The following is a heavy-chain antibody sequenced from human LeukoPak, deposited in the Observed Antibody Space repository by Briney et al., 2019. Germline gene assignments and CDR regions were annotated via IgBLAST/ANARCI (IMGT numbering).Heavy chain of an antibody. CDR3: ARHRDEADYYGSGSFYYMDV. CDR1: GGSISSSSYY. V-gene: IGHV4-39*01. J-gene: IGHJ6*03. CDR2: IYYSGST. Sequence: PSETLSLTCTVSGGSISSSSYYWGWIRQPPGKGLEWIGSIYYSGSTYYNPSLKSRVTISVDTSKNQFSPKLSSVTAADTAVYYCARHRDEADYYGSGSFYYMDVWGKGTTVTISS. D-gene: IGHD3-10*01.